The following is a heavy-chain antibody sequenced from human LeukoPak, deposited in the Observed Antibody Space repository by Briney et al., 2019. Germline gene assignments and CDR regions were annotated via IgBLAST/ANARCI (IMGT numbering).Heavy chain of an antibody. Sequence: SETLSLTCAVYGGSFSGYYWSWVRQPPGKGLEWIGEINHSGGTNYNPSLKSRVTMSVDTSKNQFSLKLSSVTAADTALYYCARGGWEIRFDYWGQGTLVTVSS. CDR1: GGSFSGYY. CDR2: INHSGGT. J-gene: IGHJ4*02. D-gene: IGHD1-26*01. CDR3: ARGGWEIRFDY. V-gene: IGHV4-34*01.